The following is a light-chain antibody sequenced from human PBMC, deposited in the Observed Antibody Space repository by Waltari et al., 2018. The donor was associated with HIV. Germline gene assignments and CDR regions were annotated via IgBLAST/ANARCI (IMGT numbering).Light chain of an antibody. V-gene: IGLV1-40*01. CDR3: QSYDDNLSGWV. J-gene: IGLJ3*02. CDR2: GDT. Sequence: QSVLTQPPSVSGAPGERVTISCTGSSSNFGAGYDVHWYQRLPGKAPKLLIYGDTSRPSGVPDRFSGSKSGTAASLGITGLQAEDEADYFCQSYDDNLSGWVFGGGTKLTVL. CDR1: SSNFGAGYD.